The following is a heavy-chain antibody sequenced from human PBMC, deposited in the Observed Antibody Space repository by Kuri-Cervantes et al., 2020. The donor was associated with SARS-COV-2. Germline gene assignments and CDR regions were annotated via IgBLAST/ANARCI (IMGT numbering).Heavy chain of an antibody. V-gene: IGHV1-69*10. CDR2: IIPIFGIA. CDR1: GGTFSSYA. CDR3: ARGGGCSSTSCFYNWFDP. Sequence: SVKVSCKASGGTFSSYAISWVRQAPGQGLEWMGGIIPIFGIANYAQKSPGRVTITADKSTSPGYMELSSLGSEDTAVYYCARGGGCSSTSCFYNWFDPWGQGTLVTVSS. J-gene: IGHJ5*02. D-gene: IGHD2-2*01.